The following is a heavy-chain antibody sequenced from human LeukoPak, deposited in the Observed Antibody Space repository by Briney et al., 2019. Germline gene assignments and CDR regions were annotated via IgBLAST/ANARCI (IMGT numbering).Heavy chain of an antibody. Sequence: QPGRSLRLSCAASGFTFSSYGMHWVRQAPGKGLEWVAVISYDGSNKYYADSVKGRFTISRDNSKNTLYLQMDSLRAEDKAVYYCAKDGSGWSSFDYWGQGTLVTVSS. D-gene: IGHD6-19*01. CDR1: GFTFSSYG. J-gene: IGHJ4*02. V-gene: IGHV3-30*18. CDR2: ISYDGSNK. CDR3: AKDGSGWSSFDY.